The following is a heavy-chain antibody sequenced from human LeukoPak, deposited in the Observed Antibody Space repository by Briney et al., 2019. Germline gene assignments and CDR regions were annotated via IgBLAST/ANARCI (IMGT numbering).Heavy chain of an antibody. V-gene: IGHV3-30*03. D-gene: IGHD3-22*01. CDR1: GFTFSTYA. J-gene: IGHJ3*02. CDR2: ISYDGSNK. CDR3: ARFGVEDSSGWYDAFDI. Sequence: GRSLRLSCAASGFTFSTYAMHWVRQAPGKGLEWVAVISYDGSNKYYADSVKGRFTISRDNSKNTLYLQMNTLRAEDTAVYYCARFGVEDSSGWYDAFDIWGQGTMVTVSS.